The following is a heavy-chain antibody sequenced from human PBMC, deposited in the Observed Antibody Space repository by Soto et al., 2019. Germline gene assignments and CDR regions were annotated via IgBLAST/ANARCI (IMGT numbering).Heavy chain of an antibody. CDR1: GFTFSDYY. CDR2: ISSSSGNI. J-gene: IGHJ5*02. Sequence: QMQLVESGGGLVKPGGSLRLSCAASGFTFSDYYMSWIRQAPGKGLEWVSYISSSSGNIRYADSVKGRFTISRDNAKNSLYLQMNSLRAEDTAVYFCATHSSNYGPVDPWGQGTLVTVSS. V-gene: IGHV3-11*06. D-gene: IGHD4-4*01. CDR3: ATHSSNYGPVDP.